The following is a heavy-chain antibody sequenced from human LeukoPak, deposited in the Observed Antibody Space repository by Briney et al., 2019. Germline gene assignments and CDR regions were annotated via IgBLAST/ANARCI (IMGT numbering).Heavy chain of an antibody. Sequence: ASVKVSCKASNYTFISYGVTWVRQAPGQGLEWMGWINPNSGGTNYAQKFQGRVTMTRDTSISTAYMELSRLRSDDTAVYYCARVGYSYGQAAYYYYYMDVWGKGTTVTVSS. CDR2: INPNSGGT. CDR3: ARVGYSYGQAAYYYYYMDV. V-gene: IGHV1-2*02. D-gene: IGHD5-18*01. CDR1: NYTFISYG. J-gene: IGHJ6*03.